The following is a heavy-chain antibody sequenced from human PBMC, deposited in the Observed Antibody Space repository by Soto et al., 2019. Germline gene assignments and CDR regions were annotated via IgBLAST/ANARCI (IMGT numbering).Heavy chain of an antibody. CDR3: VRGYYYGSGSLHWFDP. CDR2: VYFTGTT. CDR1: GGSINNGHFY. V-gene: IGHV4-30-4*01. J-gene: IGHJ5*02. D-gene: IGHD3-10*01. Sequence: QLQLQESGPGLVKPSQTLSLTCTVSGGSINNGHFYWGWIRQPPGKGLEWIGYVYFTGTTYLNPSLKSRITLSFETSKNQCSLKLSSVTAADTAVYYCVRGYYYGSGSLHWFDPCGQGTLVTVSS.